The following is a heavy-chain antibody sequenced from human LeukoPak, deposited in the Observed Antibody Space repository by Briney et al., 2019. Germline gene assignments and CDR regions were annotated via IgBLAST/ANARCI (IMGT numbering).Heavy chain of an antibody. CDR2: ILYSGST. J-gene: IGHJ4*02. V-gene: IGHV4-39*01. CDR3: VRRVAGSGYRDS. Sequence: SETLSLTCTVSGGSISSSRHYWGWIRQPPGKGLEWIGNILYSGSTNYNPSLKSRVTISVDTSKNQFSLKLSSVSAADTADYYCVRRVAGSGYRDSWGQGTLVTVSS. CDR1: GGSISSSRHY. D-gene: IGHD3-22*01.